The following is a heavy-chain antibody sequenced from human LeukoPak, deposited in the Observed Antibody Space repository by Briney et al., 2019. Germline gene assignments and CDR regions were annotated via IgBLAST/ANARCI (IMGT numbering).Heavy chain of an antibody. D-gene: IGHD4-17*01. CDR2: IRYDGSNK. J-gene: IGHJ4*02. CDR3: AKDQGYGDPYYFDY. V-gene: IGHV3-30*02. CDR1: GFTFSSYG. Sequence: GGSLRLSCAASGFTFSSYGMHWVRQAPGKGLEWVAFIRYDGSNKYYADSVKGRFTISRDNSKSTLYLQMNSLRAEDTAVYYCAKDQGYGDPYYFDYWGQGTLVTVSS.